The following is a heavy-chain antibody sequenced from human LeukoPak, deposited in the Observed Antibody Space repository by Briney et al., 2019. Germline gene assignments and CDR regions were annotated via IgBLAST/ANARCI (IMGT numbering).Heavy chain of an antibody. J-gene: IGHJ4*02. CDR1: GGSVXXXX. D-gene: IGHD1-1*01. CDR3: ARVGAWNDLVY. Sequence: PSETLSXXXXVSGGSVXXXXXXXIRQXPGXXXEWIGYIYXTGGTNXXXSLXXRVXXSVXXSNDQLSLKLTSXXAADTAVYYCARVGAWNDLVYWGQGILVTVSS. CDR2: IYXTGGT. V-gene: IGHV4-59*02.